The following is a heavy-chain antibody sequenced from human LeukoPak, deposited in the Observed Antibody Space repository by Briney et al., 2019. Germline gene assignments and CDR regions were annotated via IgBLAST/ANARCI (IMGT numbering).Heavy chain of an antibody. CDR1: GFSFSGYG. Sequence: PGGSLRLSCGLSGFSFSGYGLSWVRQAPGKGLEWVSVISGSGYITDYADSVKGRFTISRDNSGSTVYLQMNSLRAEDTAKYYCAKHSGSYFHYYFDYWGQGTLVTVSS. CDR2: ISGSGYIT. J-gene: IGHJ4*02. V-gene: IGHV3-23*01. D-gene: IGHD1-26*01. CDR3: AKHSGSYFHYYFDY.